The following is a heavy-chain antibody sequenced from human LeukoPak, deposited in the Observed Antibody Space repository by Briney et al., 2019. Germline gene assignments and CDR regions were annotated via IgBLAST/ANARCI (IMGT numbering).Heavy chain of an antibody. CDR2: INHSGST. J-gene: IGHJ4*02. V-gene: IGHV4-34*01. CDR1: GFTFSSYW. Sequence: PGGSLRLSCAASGFTFSSYWMSWVRQAPGKGLEWIGEINHSGSTNYNPSLTSRVTISVDTSKNQFSLKLSSVTAADTAVYYCARGRTPPLRSTSQTRIAAAAHVDYWGQGTLVTVSS. D-gene: IGHD6-13*01. CDR3: ARGRTPPLRSTSQTRIAAAAHVDY.